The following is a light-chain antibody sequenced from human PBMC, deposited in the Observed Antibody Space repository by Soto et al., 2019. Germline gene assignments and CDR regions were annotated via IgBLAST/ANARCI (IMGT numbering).Light chain of an antibody. Sequence: DIQMTQSPSTLSASVGDRVTITCRASQSISSWLAWYQQKPGKAPKLLIYKASSLESGVPSRFSGSGSGTEFPLTISSLQPADFATYYCQQYNSYSPRTFGQGTKVEIK. CDR1: QSISSW. V-gene: IGKV1-5*03. CDR2: KAS. J-gene: IGKJ1*01. CDR3: QQYNSYSPRT.